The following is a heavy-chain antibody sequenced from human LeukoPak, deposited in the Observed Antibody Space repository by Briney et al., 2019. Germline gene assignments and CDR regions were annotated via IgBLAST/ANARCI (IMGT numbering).Heavy chain of an antibody. D-gene: IGHD6-13*01. V-gene: IGHV3-30*02. CDR3: AKDVSYSTSSFDC. CDR2: IRSDGSDK. J-gene: IGHJ4*02. CDR1: GFTFITYG. Sequence: GGSLRLSCAASGFTFITYGMHWVRQAPGKGLDWVAFIRSDGSDKYYADSVKGRFTISRDNSKNTLYLQMNNLRAEDTAVYYCAKDVSYSTSSFDCWGQGTLVSVSS.